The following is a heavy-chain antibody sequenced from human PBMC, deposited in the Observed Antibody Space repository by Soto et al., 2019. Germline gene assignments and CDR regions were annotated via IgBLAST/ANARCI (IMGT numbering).Heavy chain of an antibody. Sequence: QVQLVQSGAEVKKPGASVKVSCKASGDTFSNFDINWVRQATGQGPDWMGGMRADTGDTGHAQKFQGRISMTRDTSTSTLYMELSSLRAEHTAVYYCARYIYGQGFQSWGQGTLVIVSS. CDR1: GDTFSNFD. CDR2: MRADTGDT. J-gene: IGHJ5*02. V-gene: IGHV1-8*01. D-gene: IGHD5-18*01. CDR3: ARYIYGQGFQS.